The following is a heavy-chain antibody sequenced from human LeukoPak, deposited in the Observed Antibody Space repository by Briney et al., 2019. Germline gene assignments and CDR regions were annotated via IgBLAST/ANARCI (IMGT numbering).Heavy chain of an antibody. V-gene: IGHV1-69*04. CDR1: GGTFSSYT. CDR3: AREVYPRGPMDV. D-gene: IGHD5/OR15-5a*01. J-gene: IGHJ6*03. Sequence: ASVKVSCKASGGTFSSYTISWVRQAPGQGLEWMGRIIPILGIANYAQKFQGRVTITADKSTRTAYMELSSLRSEDTAVYYCAREVYPRGPMDVWGKGTTVTVSS. CDR2: IIPILGIA.